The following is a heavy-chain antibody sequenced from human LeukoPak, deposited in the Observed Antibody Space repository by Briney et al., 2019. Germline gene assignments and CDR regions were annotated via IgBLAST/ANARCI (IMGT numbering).Heavy chain of an antibody. D-gene: IGHD3-16*01. CDR2: IFSSGNT. CDR3: ARSPHRLIGHWFDP. Sequence: SETLPLTCTVSGGSINSYYWSWIRQPAGKGLEWIGRIFSSGNTIYNPSLQSRVTMSVDTSKNQFSPRLNSVTAADTAVYYCARSPHRLIGHWFDPWGQGTLVTVSS. CDR1: GGSINSYY. V-gene: IGHV4-4*07. J-gene: IGHJ5*02.